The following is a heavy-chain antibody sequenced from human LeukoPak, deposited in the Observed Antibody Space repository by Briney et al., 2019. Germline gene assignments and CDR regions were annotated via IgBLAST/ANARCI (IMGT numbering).Heavy chain of an antibody. V-gene: IGHV4-61*02. Sequence: SETLSLTCTVSGDSISSGDYYWSWIRQPAGKGLEWIGRISSSGSTNYNPSLKSRVTISVDTSKNQFSLTLNSVTAADTAVYYCARSRGGYGDYGSWFDPWGQGILVTVSS. J-gene: IGHJ5*02. D-gene: IGHD3-16*01. CDR2: ISSSGST. CDR3: ARSRGGYGDYGSWFDP. CDR1: GDSISSGDYY.